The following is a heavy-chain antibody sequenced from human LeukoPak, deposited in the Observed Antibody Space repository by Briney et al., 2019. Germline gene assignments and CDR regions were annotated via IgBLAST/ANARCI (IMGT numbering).Heavy chain of an antibody. D-gene: IGHD3-22*01. CDR1: GGSISGYY. Sequence: SETLSLTCTVSGGSISGYYWSWIRQPPGKGLEWIGSIYYSGSTNYNPSLKSRVTISVDTSKNQFSLKLSSVSAADTALYYCARDTEGSTAWFLLRAFYIWGQGTMVTVSS. J-gene: IGHJ3*02. CDR2: IYYSGST. CDR3: ARDTEGSTAWFLLRAFYI. V-gene: IGHV4-59*01.